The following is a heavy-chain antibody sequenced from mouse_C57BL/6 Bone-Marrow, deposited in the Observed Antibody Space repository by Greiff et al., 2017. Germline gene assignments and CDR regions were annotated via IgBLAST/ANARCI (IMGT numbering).Heavy chain of an antibody. CDR3: AREGLLRPFAY. J-gene: IGHJ3*01. V-gene: IGHV1-18*01. CDR1: GYTFTDYN. Sequence: VQPKESGPELVKPGASVKIPCKASGYTFTDYNMDWVKQSHGKSLEWIGDINPNNGGTIYNQKFKGKATLTVDKSSSTAYMELRSLTSEDTAVYYCAREGLLRPFAYWGQGTLVTVSA. CDR2: INPNNGGT. D-gene: IGHD1-1*01.